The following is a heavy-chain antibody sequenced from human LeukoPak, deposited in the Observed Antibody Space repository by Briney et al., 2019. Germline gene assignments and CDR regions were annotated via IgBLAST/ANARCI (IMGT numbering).Heavy chain of an antibody. J-gene: IGHJ4*02. Sequence: MPSETLSLTCAVYGGSFSGYYWSWIRQPPGKGLEWIGEINHSGSTNYNPSLKSRVTISVDTSKNQFSLKLSSVTGADTAVYYCARGRRLARYYFDYWGQGTLVTVSS. D-gene: IGHD6-6*01. CDR3: ARGRRLARYYFDY. V-gene: IGHV4-34*01. CDR1: GGSFSGYY. CDR2: INHSGST.